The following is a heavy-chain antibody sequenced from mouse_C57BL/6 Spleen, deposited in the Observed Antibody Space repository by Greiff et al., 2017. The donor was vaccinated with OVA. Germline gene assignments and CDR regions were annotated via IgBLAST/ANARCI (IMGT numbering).Heavy chain of an antibody. V-gene: IGHV1-81*01. CDR1: GYTFTSYG. CDR2: IYPRSGNT. CDR3: ARRITTVVAPCFEG. D-gene: IGHD1-1*01. Sequence: QVQLQQSGAELARPGASVKLSCKASGYTFTSYGISWVKQRPGQGLEWIGEIYPRSGNTYYNEKFKGKATLTADKSSSTAYMELRSLTSEDSAVYVCARRITTVVAPCFEGWGTGTTVTVST. J-gene: IGHJ1*03.